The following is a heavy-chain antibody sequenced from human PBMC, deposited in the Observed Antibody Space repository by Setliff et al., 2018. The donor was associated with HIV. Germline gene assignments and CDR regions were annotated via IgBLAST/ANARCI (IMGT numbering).Heavy chain of an antibody. CDR1: GFSLSDTRMG. V-gene: IGHV2-26*01. Sequence: SGPTLVNPTETLTLTCAVSGFSLSDTRMGVTWIRQSPGKALEWLAHIFSNDEKSYSTSLKNRVTISKDASKSQVVLTMTKVAPVDTGTYFCARIAYSNFRSGYSFDYWGLGTLVTVPQ. CDR3: ARIAYSNFRSGYSFDY. CDR2: IFSNDEK. D-gene: IGHD3-3*01. J-gene: IGHJ4*02.